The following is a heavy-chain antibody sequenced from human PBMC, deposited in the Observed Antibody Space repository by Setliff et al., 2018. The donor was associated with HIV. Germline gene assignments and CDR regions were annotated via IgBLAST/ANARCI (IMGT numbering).Heavy chain of an antibody. V-gene: IGHV3-21*01. J-gene: IGHJ6*03. Sequence: GESLKISCAASGFTFSSYSMNWVRQAPGKGLEWVSYISSSSSYTHYADSVKGRFTISRDNVKNSLYLQMNSLRAEDTAVYYCARVSSTYWYSIFRNYYYPMDVWGKGTTVTVSS. D-gene: IGHD2-8*02. CDR3: ARVSSTYWYSIFRNYYYPMDV. CDR2: ISSSSSYT. CDR1: GFTFSSYS.